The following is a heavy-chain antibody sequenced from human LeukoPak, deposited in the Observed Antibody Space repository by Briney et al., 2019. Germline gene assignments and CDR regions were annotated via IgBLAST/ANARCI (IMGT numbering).Heavy chain of an antibody. J-gene: IGHJ4*02. Sequence: GGSLRLSCAASGFTVGSNTMSWVRQAPGKGLEWVSIIYSGGGTSYEDSVKGRFTISRDNSKNTLYLQMNSLRTEDTAVYYCARGGSYFDISGYYFYWGQGTPVTVSS. CDR3: ARGGSYFDISGYYFY. CDR2: IYSGGGT. CDR1: GFTVGSNT. D-gene: IGHD3-22*01. V-gene: IGHV3-66*01.